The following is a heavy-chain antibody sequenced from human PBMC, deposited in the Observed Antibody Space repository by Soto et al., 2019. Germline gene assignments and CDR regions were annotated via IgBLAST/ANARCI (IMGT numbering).Heavy chain of an antibody. D-gene: IGHD3-10*01. CDR1: GFTFSSYA. CDR2: ISYDETNK. J-gene: IGHJ4*02. CDR3: ARAYYYGSGSGVFFDY. Sequence: QVQLVESGGGVVQPGRSLRLSCAASGFTFSSYAMHWVRQAPGKGLEWVAVISYDETNKYYADSVKGRFTISRDNSKNTLYLQMNSLRAEDTAVYYCARAYYYGSGSGVFFDYWGQGTLVTVSS. V-gene: IGHV3-30-3*01.